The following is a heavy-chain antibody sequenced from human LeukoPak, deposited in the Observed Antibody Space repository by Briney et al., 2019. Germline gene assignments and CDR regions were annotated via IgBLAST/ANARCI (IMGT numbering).Heavy chain of an antibody. CDR3: AGGDDILTGYYWPAFDI. CDR1: GIIFSNYW. CDR2: INRDGSST. Sequence: PGGSLRLSCAASGIIFSNYWMHWVRQAPGKGLVWVSRINRDGSSTSYADSVKGRFTISRDNAKNTLYLQMNSLRAEDTAVYYCAGGDDILTGYYWPAFDIWGQGTMVTVSS. V-gene: IGHV3-74*01. J-gene: IGHJ3*02. D-gene: IGHD3-9*01.